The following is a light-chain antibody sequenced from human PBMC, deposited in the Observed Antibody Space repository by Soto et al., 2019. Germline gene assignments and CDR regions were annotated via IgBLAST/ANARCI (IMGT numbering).Light chain of an antibody. CDR3: QQRSYWGVT. J-gene: IGKJ4*01. CDR1: QGVTSF. V-gene: IGKV3-11*01. Sequence: ESVLTQSPATLSLSPGERATLSCRASQGVTSFLAWYQQKPGQPPRLLIHDTSHRASDIPARFSGSGSGTDFTLTISSLEPEDFAVYYYQQRSYWGVTFCGGTKVEIK. CDR2: DTS.